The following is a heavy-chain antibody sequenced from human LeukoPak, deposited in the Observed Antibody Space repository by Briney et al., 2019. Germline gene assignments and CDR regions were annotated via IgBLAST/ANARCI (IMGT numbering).Heavy chain of an antibody. CDR1: GVSINSGGYY. V-gene: IGHV4-30-2*02. CDR3: AADDYYDSSGYYDY. Sequence: SQTLSLTCTVSGVSINSGGYYWSWIRQPPGKGLEWIGYICHSGTTYYKPSLKSRVTISVDRSKNQFSLKLSSVTAADTAVYCCAADDYYDSSGYYDYWGQGTLVTVSS. J-gene: IGHJ4*02. D-gene: IGHD3-22*01. CDR2: ICHSGTT.